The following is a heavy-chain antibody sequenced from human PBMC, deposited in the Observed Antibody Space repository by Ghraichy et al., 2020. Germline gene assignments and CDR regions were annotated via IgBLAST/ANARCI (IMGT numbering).Heavy chain of an antibody. D-gene: IGHD2-15*01. CDR2: ISSSSSYI. CDR1: GFTFSSYS. J-gene: IGHJ4*02. V-gene: IGHV3-21*01. CDR3: ARDSTDIVVVVAATPGSFDY. Sequence: GGSLRLSCAASGFTFSSYSMNWVRQAPGKGLEWVSSISSSSSYIYYADSVKGRFTISRDNAKNSLYLQMNSLRAEDTAVYYCARDSTDIVVVVAATPGSFDYWGQGTLVTVSS.